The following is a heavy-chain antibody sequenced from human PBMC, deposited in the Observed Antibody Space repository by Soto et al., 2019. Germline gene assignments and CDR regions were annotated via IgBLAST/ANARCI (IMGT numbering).Heavy chain of an antibody. V-gene: IGHV3-53*02. CDR1: GLTVSTNY. Sequence: EVQLVETGGGLIQPGGSLRLSCAASGLTVSTNYLSWVRQAPGKGLEWVSIIYSDGSTFYGGSLRGRFTISRDNSKNILYLQMDSLRAEDTAVYYCARARDSTTGTRINTMDVWGQGTTVTVSS. J-gene: IGHJ6*02. CDR3: ARARDSTTGTRINTMDV. CDR2: IYSDGST. D-gene: IGHD4-4*01.